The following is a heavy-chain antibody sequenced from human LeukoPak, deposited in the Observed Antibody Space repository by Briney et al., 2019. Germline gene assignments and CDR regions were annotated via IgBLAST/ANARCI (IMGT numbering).Heavy chain of an antibody. Sequence: GGSLRLSCASCGFIFSSYAMSWVRQAPGKGLEGVSAISGSGGSTYYADSVKGRFTISRDNSKNTLHLQMNSLRAEDTAVYYCAKVATGKKAQDAFDIWGQGTMVTVSS. V-gene: IGHV3-23*01. J-gene: IGHJ3*02. CDR3: AKVATGKKAQDAFDI. CDR1: GFIFSSYA. D-gene: IGHD1-1*01. CDR2: ISGSGGST.